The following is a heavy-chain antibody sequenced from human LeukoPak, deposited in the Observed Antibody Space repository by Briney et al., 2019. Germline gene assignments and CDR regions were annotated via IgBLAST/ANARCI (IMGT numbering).Heavy chain of an antibody. Sequence: SETLSLTCTVSGGSISSYYWSWIREPPGKAVECIGYIYYSGSTNYNPSLKRRVTISVDTSKNQFPLKLSSVTAADTAVYYCARGGYCSSTSCSNFDYWGQGTLVTVSS. CDR3: ARGGYCSSTSCSNFDY. CDR2: IYYSGST. CDR1: GGSISSYY. D-gene: IGHD2-2*01. V-gene: IGHV4-59*01. J-gene: IGHJ4*02.